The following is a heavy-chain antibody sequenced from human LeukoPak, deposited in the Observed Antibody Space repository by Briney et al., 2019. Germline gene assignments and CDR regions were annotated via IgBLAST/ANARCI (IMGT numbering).Heavy chain of an antibody. D-gene: IGHD5-24*01. CDR3: ARREDGRYTIDY. J-gene: IGHJ4*02. CDR1: SVSISSNNYY. V-gene: IGHV4-39*01. CDR2: IYYSGST. Sequence: SETLSLTCSVSSVSISSNNYYWGWIRQPPGKGLEWIGYIYYSGSTYYNPSLKSRVTISVDTSKNQFSLKLSSVTAADTAVYYCARREDGRYTIDYWGQGTLVTVSS.